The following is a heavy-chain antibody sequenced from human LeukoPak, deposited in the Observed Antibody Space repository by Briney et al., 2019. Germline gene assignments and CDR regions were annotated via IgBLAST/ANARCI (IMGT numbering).Heavy chain of an antibody. V-gene: IGHV4-39*01. D-gene: IGHD2-15*01. CDR2: IYSSGNT. Sequence: SETLSLTCTVSGDSIGSSNFYWGWIRQPPGKGLEWIGSIYSSGNTFYKPSLKSRVTVSMDTSTNHFSLKLTSVTAADTALYYCARHANGGGCDYWGQGTLVTDSS. CDR1: GDSIGSSNFY. CDR3: ARHANGGGCDY. J-gene: IGHJ4*02.